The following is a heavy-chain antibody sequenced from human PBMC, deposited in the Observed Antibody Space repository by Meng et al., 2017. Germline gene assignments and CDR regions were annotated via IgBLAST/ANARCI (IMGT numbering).Heavy chain of an antibody. D-gene: IGHD4-17*01. CDR1: GRTFSGYA. J-gene: IGHJ5*02. V-gene: IGHV1-69*01. Sequence: VERGQSGGEVKKAGSSVKVSCKASGRTFSGYAISWVRQAPGQGLEWMGGIIPIFGTANYAQKFQGRVTITADESTSTAYMELSSLRSEDTAVYYCARDYGDYAWIAKRWFDPWGQGTLVTVSS. CDR3: ARDYGDYAWIAKRWFDP. CDR2: IIPIFGTA.